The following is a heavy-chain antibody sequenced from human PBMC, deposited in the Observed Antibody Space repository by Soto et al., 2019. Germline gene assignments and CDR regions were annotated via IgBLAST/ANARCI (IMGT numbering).Heavy chain of an antibody. CDR3: ARLPEYCIGDSCGFDS. Sequence: SETLSLTCTVSGGSISSGGYYWSWIRQHPGKGLEWIGYIYYSGSTYYNLSLKSRVTISVDTSKNQFSLKLSSVTAADTAVYFCARLPEYCIGDSCGFDSWGQGTLVTVAS. J-gene: IGHJ4*02. D-gene: IGHD2-15*01. CDR2: IYYSGST. CDR1: GGSISSGGYY. V-gene: IGHV4-31*03.